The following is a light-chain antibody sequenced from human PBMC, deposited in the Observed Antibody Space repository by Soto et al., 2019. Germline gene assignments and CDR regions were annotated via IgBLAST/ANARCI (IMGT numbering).Light chain of an antibody. V-gene: IGKV1-9*01. CDR3: QQLNSYLIT. J-gene: IGKJ5*01. CDR1: QGISSY. Sequence: IQLTQSPSSLSASVGDRVTITCRASQGISSYLACYQQKPGKAPKLLIYAASTLQSGVPSRFSGSGSGTDFTLTISSLQPEDFATYYCQQLNSYLITFGQGTRLEIK. CDR2: AAS.